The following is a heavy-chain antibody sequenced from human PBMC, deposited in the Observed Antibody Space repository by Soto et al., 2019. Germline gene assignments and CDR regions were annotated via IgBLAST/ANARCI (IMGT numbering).Heavy chain of an antibody. CDR3: ARQLRGIAAIPYLFDY. D-gene: IGHD6-13*01. CDR2: IFSNDEK. Sequence: SGPTLVNPTETLTLTCTVSGFSLSNARMGVSWIRQPPGKALEWLAHIFSNDEKSYSTSLKSRLTISKDTSKSQVVLTMTNMDPVDTATYYCARQLRGIAAIPYLFDYWGQGTLVTVSS. J-gene: IGHJ4*02. CDR1: GFSLSNARMG. V-gene: IGHV2-26*01.